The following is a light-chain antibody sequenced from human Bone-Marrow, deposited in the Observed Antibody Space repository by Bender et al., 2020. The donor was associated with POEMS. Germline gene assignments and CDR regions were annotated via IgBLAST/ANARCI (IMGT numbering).Light chain of an antibody. V-gene: IGLV2-14*01. Sequence: QSALTQPASVSGSPGQSITISCTGTSSDVGGYHYVSWYQQQPGKAPKLLIYDVSNRPSGVSARFSGSKSGNTASLTISGLQPEDEADYYCSSYTSSNTLVFGGGTKLTVL. CDR2: DVS. CDR1: SSDVGGYHY. CDR3: SSYTSSNTLV. J-gene: IGLJ3*02.